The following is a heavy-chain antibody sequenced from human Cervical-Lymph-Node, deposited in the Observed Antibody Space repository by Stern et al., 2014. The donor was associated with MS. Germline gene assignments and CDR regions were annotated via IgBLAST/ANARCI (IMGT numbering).Heavy chain of an antibody. D-gene: IGHD6-19*01. V-gene: IGHV3-7*01. CDR1: GFTFSNYW. CDR2: AKQDGSET. J-gene: IGHJ2*01. CDR3: VRAAFTTGWYYWHFDL. Sequence: EVQLEESGGGLVQPGGSLRLSCAASGFTFSNYWMNWVRQAPGKGLEWVANAKQDGSETYYVDSVKGRFTISRDNAKNSLYLQVNSLRAEDTAVYYCVRAAFTTGWYYWHFDLWGRGTLVTVSS.